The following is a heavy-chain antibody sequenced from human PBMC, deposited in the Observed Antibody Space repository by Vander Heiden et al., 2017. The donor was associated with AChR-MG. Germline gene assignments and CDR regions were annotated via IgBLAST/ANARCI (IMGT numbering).Heavy chain of an antibody. D-gene: IGHD6-13*01. CDR1: GYRFRDYL. Sequence: VQLVQSEAAVKKPGESPHLSCQVPGYRFRDYLILWVPQLPGKGLGWMGKIDPSDCDATYRSSLQGHVTSSADKSRSTAYLPWRGWGAPGTAMLCWAGRCEVMPAAGTQGVLYWSGRTLATVGS. V-gene: IGHV5-10-1*03. CDR3: AGRCEVMPAAGTQGVLY. CDR2: IDPSDCDA. J-gene: IGHJ4*02.